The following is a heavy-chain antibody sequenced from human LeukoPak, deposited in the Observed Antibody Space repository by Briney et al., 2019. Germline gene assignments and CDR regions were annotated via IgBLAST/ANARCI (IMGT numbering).Heavy chain of an antibody. V-gene: IGHV3-48*03. Sequence: GSLRLSCAASGFTFSSYEMNWVRQAPGKGLEWVSYISSSGSTIYYADSVKGRFTISRDNAKNSLYLQMNSLRAEDTAVYYCARAGGFGELKYWGQGTLVTVSS. D-gene: IGHD3-10*01. CDR2: ISSSGSTI. CDR1: GFTFSSYE. CDR3: ARAGGFGELKY. J-gene: IGHJ4*02.